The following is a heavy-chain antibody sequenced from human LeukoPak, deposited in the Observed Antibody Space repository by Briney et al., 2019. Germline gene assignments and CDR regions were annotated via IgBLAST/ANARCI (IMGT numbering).Heavy chain of an antibody. CDR3: ARRARDDYWYFDL. D-gene: IGHD2-21*01. V-gene: IGHV4-39*01. CDR2: IYYSGNT. CDR1: GVSIISSSYY. Sequence: SETLSLTCTVSGVSIISSSYYWGWIRQPPGKGLEWIGTIYYSGNTYYNPSLKSRVTISVDTSNNQFSLKVTSVTAADTAVYTRARRARDDYWYFDLWGRGTLVTVSS. J-gene: IGHJ2*01.